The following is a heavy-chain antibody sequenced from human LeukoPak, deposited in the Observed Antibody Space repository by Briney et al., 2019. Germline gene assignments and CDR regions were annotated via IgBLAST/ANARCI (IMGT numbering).Heavy chain of an antibody. CDR1: GGSISSSSYY. CDR2: IDYSGST. V-gene: IGHV4-39*01. CDR3: ARQGTGILTGYYYSDC. D-gene: IGHD3-9*01. Sequence: PSETLSLTCTVSGGSISSSSYYWGWIRQPPGKGLEWIGSIDYSGSTYYNPSLKSRGTISVDTSKNQFSLKLSSVTAADTAVYYCARQGTGILTGYYYSDCWGQGTLVTVSS. J-gene: IGHJ4*02.